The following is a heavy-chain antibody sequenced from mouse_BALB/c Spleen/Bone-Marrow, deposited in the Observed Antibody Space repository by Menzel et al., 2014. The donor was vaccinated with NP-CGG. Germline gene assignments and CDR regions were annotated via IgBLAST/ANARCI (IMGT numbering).Heavy chain of an antibody. V-gene: IGHV1-69*02. Sequence: LQESGAEFVKPGASVKLSCKASGYTFTSYWMHWVKQRPGQGLEWIGEIDPSDSYTNYNQKFKGKATLTVDKSSSTAYMQLTGLTSEDSAVYYCARRELGPRWFTYWGQGTLVTVSA. CDR3: ARRELGPRWFTY. D-gene: IGHD3-1*01. CDR1: GYTFTSYW. CDR2: IDPSDSYT. J-gene: IGHJ3*01.